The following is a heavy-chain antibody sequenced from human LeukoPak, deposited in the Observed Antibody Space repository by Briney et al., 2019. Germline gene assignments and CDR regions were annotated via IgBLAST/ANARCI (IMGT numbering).Heavy chain of an antibody. CDR1: GYTFTSYD. J-gene: IGHJ4*02. Sequence: ASVTVSCKASGYTFTSYDISWVRQATGQGLEWMGWMNPNSGNTGYAQKFQGRVTMTRNTSISTAYMELSSLRSEDTAVYYCASPGDDYSNFLRDWGQGTLVTVSS. CDR2: MNPNSGNT. CDR3: ASPGDDYSNFLRD. V-gene: IGHV1-8*01. D-gene: IGHD4-11*01.